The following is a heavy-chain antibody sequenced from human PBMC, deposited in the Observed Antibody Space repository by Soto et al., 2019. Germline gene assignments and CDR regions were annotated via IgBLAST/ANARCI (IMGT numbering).Heavy chain of an antibody. V-gene: IGHV4-4*02. D-gene: IGHD3-10*01. Sequence: SETLSLTCAVSGVSISSGNWWTWVRQSPQRGLEYIGEIFHDGTANYYPSFERRVAISVDTSKNQFSLKLTSVTAADTATYFCARLVYDTRLNYMYFDFWGQGTLVTVSS. J-gene: IGHJ4*02. CDR2: IFHDGTA. CDR3: ARLVYDTRLNYMYFDF. CDR1: GVSISSGNW.